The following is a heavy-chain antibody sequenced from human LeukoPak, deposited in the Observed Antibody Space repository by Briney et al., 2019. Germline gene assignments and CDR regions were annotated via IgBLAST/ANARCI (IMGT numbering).Heavy chain of an antibody. CDR2: ISGSGNSI. V-gene: IGHV3-11*01. J-gene: IGHJ4*02. D-gene: IGHD6-19*01. CDR1: GFALSDYY. CDR3: AREPRLAVY. Sequence: GGSLRLSCAGSGFALSDYYMTWIRQAPGRGLEFISYISGSGNSIVYADPVKGRFTISRDNAKNSLYLQMNSLRDEDTAVYYCAREPRLAVYWGQGTLVTVSS.